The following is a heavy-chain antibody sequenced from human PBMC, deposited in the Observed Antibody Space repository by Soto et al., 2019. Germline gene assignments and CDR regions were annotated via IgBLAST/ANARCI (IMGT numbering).Heavy chain of an antibody. CDR3: ATRTDYYYGSGSLGGMDV. CDR2: IYYSGST. V-gene: IGHV4-31*03. CDR1: GGSISNNNYY. Sequence: SETLSLTCTVSGGSISNNNYYWSWIRQLPGKGLEWIGYIYYSGSTYYNPSLKSRVTISVDTSKNQFSLKLNSVTAADTAVYYCATRTDYYYGSGSLGGMDVWGQGTTVTVSS. J-gene: IGHJ6*02. D-gene: IGHD3-10*01.